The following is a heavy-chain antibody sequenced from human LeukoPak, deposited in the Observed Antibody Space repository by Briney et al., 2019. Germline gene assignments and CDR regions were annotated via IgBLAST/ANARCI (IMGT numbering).Heavy chain of an antibody. CDR1: GFTFSSYA. V-gene: IGHV3-64D*06. CDR2: ISSNGGST. Sequence: GGSLRLSCSASGFTFSSYAMHWVRQAPGKGLEYVSAISSNGGSTYYADSVKGRFTISRDNSKNTLYLQMSSLRVEDTAVYYCVKDHDWGAFHIWGQGTMVTVSS. J-gene: IGHJ3*02. CDR3: VKDHDWGAFHI. D-gene: IGHD7-27*01.